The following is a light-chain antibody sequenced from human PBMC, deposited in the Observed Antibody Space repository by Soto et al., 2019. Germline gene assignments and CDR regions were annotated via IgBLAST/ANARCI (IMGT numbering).Light chain of an antibody. J-gene: IGKJ1*01. CDR3: QQSYDTLWT. V-gene: IGKV1-39*01. CDR2: AAS. Sequence: DIQMTQSPPSLSASVGDRVTITCRASQTISSYLNWYQQKPGKAPNLLIYAASTLQSGVPSRFSGSGSGTDFTLTISRLQAEDFATYYCQQSYDTLWTFGQGTKVDIK. CDR1: QTISSY.